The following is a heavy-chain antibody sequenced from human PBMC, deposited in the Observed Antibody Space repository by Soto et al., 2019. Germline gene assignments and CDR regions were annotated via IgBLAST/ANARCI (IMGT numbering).Heavy chain of an antibody. CDR2: ISYDGSNK. D-gene: IGHD6-19*01. CDR3: ARDHVAVAGRLGYFDY. J-gene: IGHJ4*02. CDR1: GFTFSSYA. Sequence: QVQLVESGGGVVQPGRSLRLSCAASGFTFSSYAMHWVRQAPGKGLEWVAVISYDGSNKYYADSVKGQFTISRDNSKNTLYLQMNSLRAEDTAVYYCARDHVAVAGRLGYFDYWGQGTLVTVSS. V-gene: IGHV3-30-3*01.